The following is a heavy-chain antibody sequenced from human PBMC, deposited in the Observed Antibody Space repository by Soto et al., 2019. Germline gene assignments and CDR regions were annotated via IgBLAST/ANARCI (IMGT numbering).Heavy chain of an antibody. V-gene: IGHV3-15*07. J-gene: IGHJ4*02. CDR3: TTDRLLPYYFDY. Sequence: EVHLVESGGGLVKPGGSLRLSCAASGFTFSNAWMNWVRQAPGKGLEWVGRIKSKTDGGTADYPAPVKGRFSISRDDSKRTLYLQMNSLKTEDTAFYYCTTDRLLPYYFDYWGQGTLVTVSS. CDR2: IKSKTDGGTA. CDR1: GFTFSNAW.